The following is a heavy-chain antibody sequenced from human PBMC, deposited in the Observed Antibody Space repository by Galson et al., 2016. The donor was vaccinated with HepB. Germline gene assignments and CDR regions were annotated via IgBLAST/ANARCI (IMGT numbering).Heavy chain of an antibody. V-gene: IGHV3-23*01. CDR1: GFTFSSHG. CDR2: ISSDGSLT. CDR3: AKIAVLAVWDFDY. J-gene: IGHJ4*02. Sequence: SLRLSCAASGFTFSSHGMSWVRQAPGKGPEWVSSISSDGSLTYYADSVKGRFTTSRDNSKNTLYVQLNSLRSEDTAVYYWAKIAVLAVWDFDYWGQGTMVTVSS. D-gene: IGHD6-19*01.